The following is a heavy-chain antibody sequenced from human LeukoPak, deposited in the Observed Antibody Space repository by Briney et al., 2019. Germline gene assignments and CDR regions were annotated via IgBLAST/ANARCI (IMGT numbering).Heavy chain of an antibody. CDR3: ARDPMGSHGG. CDR1: GGTFSSYA. J-gene: IGHJ4*02. V-gene: IGHV1-69*13. Sequence: ASVKVSCKASGGTFSSYAISWVRQAPGQGLEWMGGIIPIFGTANYAQKFPGRVTITADESTSTAYMELSSLRSEDTAVYYCARDPMGSHGGWGQGTLVTVSS. D-gene: IGHD1-26*01. CDR2: IIPIFGTA.